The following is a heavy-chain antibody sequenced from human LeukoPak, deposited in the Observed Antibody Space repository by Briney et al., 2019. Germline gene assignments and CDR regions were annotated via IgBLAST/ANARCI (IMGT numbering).Heavy chain of an antibody. V-gene: IGHV4-4*09. D-gene: IGHD1-14*01. CDR3: ARRPHNLGSDY. CDR1: GDSFTSYY. Sequence: PSETLSLTCTVSGDSFTSYYWTWIRQSPGKVLEWIGHIYNIGNTTYNPSFKSRVTLSVDPSKNELSLRLNSVTAADTAVFSCARRPHNLGSDYWGQGILVTVSS. CDR2: IYNIGNT. J-gene: IGHJ4*02.